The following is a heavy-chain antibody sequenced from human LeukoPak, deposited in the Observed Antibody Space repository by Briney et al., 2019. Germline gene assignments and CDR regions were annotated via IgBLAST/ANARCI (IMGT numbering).Heavy chain of an antibody. D-gene: IGHD2-2*01. V-gene: IGHV4-34*01. J-gene: IGHJ4*02. CDR1: GGSLSGSY. Sequence: SETLSLTCAVYGGSLSGSYCSWIRQTPGKGPEWIGEINHSGRTNYSLSLMGRVTISVDRSQNQFSLRLTSVTAADTAVYYCARDPCSSINCPLHFWGQGTQVTVSS. CDR2: INHSGRT. CDR3: ARDPCSSINCPLHF.